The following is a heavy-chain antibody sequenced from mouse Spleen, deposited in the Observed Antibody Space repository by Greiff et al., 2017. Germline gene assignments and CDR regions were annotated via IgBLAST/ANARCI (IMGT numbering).Heavy chain of an antibody. CDR3: ARHITTGIFAY. D-gene: IGHD1-1*01. V-gene: IGHV5-9-3*01. Sequence: EVKLMESGGGLVKPGGSLKLSCAASGFTFSSYAMSWVRQTPEKRLEWVATISSGGSYTYYPDSVKGRFTISRDNAKNTLYLQMSSLRSEDTAMYYCARHITTGIFAYWGQGTLVTVSA. CDR2: ISSGGSYT. J-gene: IGHJ3*01. CDR1: GFTFSSYA.